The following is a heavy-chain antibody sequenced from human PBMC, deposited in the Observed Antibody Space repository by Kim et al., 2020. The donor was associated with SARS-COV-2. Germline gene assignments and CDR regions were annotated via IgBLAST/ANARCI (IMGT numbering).Heavy chain of an antibody. CDR2: IYYSGST. V-gene: IGHV4-39*07. D-gene: IGHD3-10*01. J-gene: IGHJ4*02. CDR3: ARETVRGVIIYFIDY. CDR1: GGSISSSSYY. Sequence: SETLSLTCTVSGGSISSSSYYWGWIRQPPGKGLEWIGSIYYSGSTYYNPSLKSRVTISVDTSKNQFSLKLSSVTAADTAVYYCARETVRGVIIYFIDYWGQGTLVTVSS.